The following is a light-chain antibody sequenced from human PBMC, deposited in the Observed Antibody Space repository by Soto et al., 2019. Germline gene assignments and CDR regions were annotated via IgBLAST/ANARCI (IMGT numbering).Light chain of an antibody. CDR2: DVS. Sequence: QSVLTQPASVSGSPGQSITISCTGTSNEIGAYNFVSWYQQHPGKAPKLMIYDVSNRPSGVSNRFSGSKSGDTASLTISGLQAEDEADYYCSSYTISAADVFGTGTKVTVL. CDR3: SSYTISAADV. CDR1: SNEIGAYNF. V-gene: IGLV2-14*03. J-gene: IGLJ1*01.